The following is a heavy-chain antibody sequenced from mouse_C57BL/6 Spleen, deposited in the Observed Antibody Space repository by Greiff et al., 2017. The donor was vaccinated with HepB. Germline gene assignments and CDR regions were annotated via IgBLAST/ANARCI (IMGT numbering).Heavy chain of an antibody. Sequence: VQLQQPGAELVKPGASVKMSCKASGYTFTSYWITWVKQRPGQGLEWIGDIYPGSGSTNYNEKFKSKATLTVDTSSSTAYMQLSSLTSEDSAVYYCARGSRSSYLFAYWGQGTLVTVSA. CDR2: IYPGSGST. D-gene: IGHD1-1*01. CDR1: GYTFTSYW. CDR3: ARGSRSSYLFAY. V-gene: IGHV1-55*01. J-gene: IGHJ3*01.